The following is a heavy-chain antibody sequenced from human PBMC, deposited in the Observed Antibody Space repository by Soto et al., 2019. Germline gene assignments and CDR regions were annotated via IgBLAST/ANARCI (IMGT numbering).Heavy chain of an antibody. CDR2: IIPIFGTA. Sequence: QVQLVQSGAEVKKPGSSVKVSCKASGGTFSSYAISWVRQAPGQGLEWMGGIIPIFGTANYAQKFQGRVTSAGEGSTSTAYMELSSLRSEDTAVYYCARAEQWLENGLQHWGQGTLVTVSS. D-gene: IGHD6-19*01. V-gene: IGHV1-69*12. J-gene: IGHJ1*01. CDR3: ARAEQWLENGLQH. CDR1: GGTFSSYA.